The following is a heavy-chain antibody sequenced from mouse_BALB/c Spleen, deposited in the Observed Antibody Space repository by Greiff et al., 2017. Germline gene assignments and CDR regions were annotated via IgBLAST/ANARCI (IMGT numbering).Heavy chain of an antibody. CDR3: ARNYYDNFDY. CDR2: ISYSGSP. V-gene: IGHV3-2*02. Sequence: EVQLQESGPGLVKPSQSLSLTCPVTGYSIPSDYAWNWIRQFPGNKLEWMGYISYSGSPSYNPSLKSRISITRDTSKNQFFLQLNSVTTEDTATYYWARNYYDNFDYWGQGTTLTGSS. CDR1: GYSIPSDYA. J-gene: IGHJ2*01. D-gene: IGHD2-4*01.